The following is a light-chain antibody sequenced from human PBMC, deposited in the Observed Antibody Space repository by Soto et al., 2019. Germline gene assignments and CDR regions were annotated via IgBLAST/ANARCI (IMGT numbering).Light chain of an antibody. CDR2: DAS. J-gene: IGKJ2*01. CDR1: QSVSSN. V-gene: IGKV3-11*01. CDR3: QQRSNWPLYT. Sequence: EIVLTQSPATLSLSPGERATLSCRASQSVSSNLAWYQQKPGQAPRLLIYDASNRATGIRARFSGSGSGTDFTLTISSLEPEDFAVYYCQQRSNWPLYTFGQGTKLEIK.